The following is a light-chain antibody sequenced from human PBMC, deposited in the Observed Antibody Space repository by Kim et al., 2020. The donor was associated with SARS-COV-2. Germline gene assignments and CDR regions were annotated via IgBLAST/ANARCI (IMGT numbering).Light chain of an antibody. Sequence: SPEGRAPPSCRASPTVTSNYLVWYQQKPGQAPNLLIYGASIRATGIPDRFSGSGSGTDFTLTITRLEPEDFAVYYCQQFSTSSSTFGQGTRLEIK. CDR2: GAS. V-gene: IGKV3-20*01. CDR1: PTVTSNY. CDR3: QQFSTSSST. J-gene: IGKJ5*01.